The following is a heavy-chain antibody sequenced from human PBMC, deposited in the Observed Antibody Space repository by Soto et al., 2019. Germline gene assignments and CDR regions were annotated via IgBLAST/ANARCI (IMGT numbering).Heavy chain of an antibody. Sequence: QVQLVQSGAEVKQPGSSVKVSCKASGGTFSSYAISWVRQAPGQGLEWMGGIIPIFGTANYAQKFQGRVTITADESTSTAYMELSSLRSEDTAVYYCARRIAAAFGWGEDWFDPWGQGTLVTVSS. CDR3: ARRIAAAFGWGEDWFDP. CDR2: IIPIFGTA. J-gene: IGHJ5*02. D-gene: IGHD6-13*01. V-gene: IGHV1-69*01. CDR1: GGTFSSYA.